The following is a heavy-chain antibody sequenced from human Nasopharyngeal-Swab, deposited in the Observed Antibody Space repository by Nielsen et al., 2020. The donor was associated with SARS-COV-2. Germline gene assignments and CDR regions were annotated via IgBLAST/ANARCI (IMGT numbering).Heavy chain of an antibody. J-gene: IGHJ6*02. D-gene: IGHD3-3*01. CDR1: GYTFTGYY. CDR3: AREEGITIFGVVLNNYYYGMDV. CDR2: INPNSGST. Sequence: ASVKVSCKASGYTFTGYYMHWVRQAPGQGLEWMGGINPNSGSTNYAQKFQGRVTMTRDTSISTAYMELSRLRSDDTAVYYCAREEGITIFGVVLNNYYYGMDVWGQGTTVTVSS. V-gene: IGHV1-2*02.